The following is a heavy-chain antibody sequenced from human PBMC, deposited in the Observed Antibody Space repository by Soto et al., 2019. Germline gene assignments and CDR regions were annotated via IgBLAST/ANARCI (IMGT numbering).Heavy chain of an antibody. V-gene: IGHV3-23*01. D-gene: IGHD1-1*01. Sequence: EVQLLESGGGLVQPGGSLRLSCAASGFTFSSYAMSWVRQAPGKGLEWVSAISGSGGSTYYADSVKVRFTISRDNSKNTLYLQMNSLRAEDTAVYYCAKDRAGSPRIPGYWGQGTLVTVSS. CDR2: ISGSGGST. J-gene: IGHJ4*02. CDR1: GFTFSSYA. CDR3: AKDRAGSPRIPGY.